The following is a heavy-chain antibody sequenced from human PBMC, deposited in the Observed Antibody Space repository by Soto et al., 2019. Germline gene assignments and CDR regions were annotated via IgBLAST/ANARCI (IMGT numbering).Heavy chain of an antibody. CDR1: GDSVSSSSVT. CDR2: TYYRSKWYN. D-gene: IGHD1-26*01. V-gene: IGHV6-1*01. CDR3: VRLIGNSGLDF. Sequence: QVQLQQSEPGLVKPSQTLSLTCAISGDSVSSSSVTWNWIRQSPSRGLEWLGRTYYRSKWYNDYAESVKXRXTXNXXTSKNQFSLHLNSVTPEDTAVYYCVRLIGNSGLDFWGQGTLVTVSS. J-gene: IGHJ4*02.